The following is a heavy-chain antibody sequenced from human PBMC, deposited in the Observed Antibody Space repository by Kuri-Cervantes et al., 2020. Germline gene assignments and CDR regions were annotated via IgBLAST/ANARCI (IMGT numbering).Heavy chain of an antibody. J-gene: IGHJ4*02. CDR3: ARDGHFWHSSWYYYNPALGY. Sequence: GESLKISCAASGFTFSNYDIHWVRQAPGKGLEWVAVIWYDGSNKYYADSVKGRFTISRDNSKNTLYLQMNSLRAEDTAVYYCARDGHFWHSSWYYYNPALGYWGQGTLVTVSS. D-gene: IGHD6-13*01. CDR2: IWYDGSNK. V-gene: IGHV3-30*19. CDR1: GFTFSNYD.